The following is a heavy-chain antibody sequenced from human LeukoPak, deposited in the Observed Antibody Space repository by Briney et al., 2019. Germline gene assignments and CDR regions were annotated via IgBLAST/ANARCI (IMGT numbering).Heavy chain of an antibody. CDR1: GFTFSSYG. J-gene: IGHJ4*02. CDR3: AKGGDYVWGSYRLRYYFDY. D-gene: IGHD3-16*02. Sequence: GGSLRLSCAASGFTFSSYGMHWVRQAPGKGLEWVAVISYDGSNKYYADSVKGRFTISRDNSKNTLYLQMNSLRAEDTAVYYCAKGGDYVWGSYRLRYYFDYWGQGTLVTVSS. V-gene: IGHV3-30*18. CDR2: ISYDGSNK.